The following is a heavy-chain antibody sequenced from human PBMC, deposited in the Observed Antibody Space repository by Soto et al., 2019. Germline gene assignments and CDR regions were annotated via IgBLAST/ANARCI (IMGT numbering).Heavy chain of an antibody. CDR3: AKGRYGGFDY. Sequence: EVQLLESGGGLVQPGGSLTLSCAVSGFTVSNYDMSWVRQSPGKGLEWVSAISGSGGRTYYADSVKGRFTISRDNSNNTLFLQMNSLRAEDTAVYYCAKGRYGGFDYWGQGALVTVSS. CDR2: ISGSGGRT. V-gene: IGHV3-23*01. D-gene: IGHD2-21*01. J-gene: IGHJ4*02. CDR1: GFTVSNYD.